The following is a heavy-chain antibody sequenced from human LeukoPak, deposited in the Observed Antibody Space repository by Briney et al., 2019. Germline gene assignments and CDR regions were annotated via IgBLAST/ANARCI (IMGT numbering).Heavy chain of an antibody. CDR3: ARRRTYSSSWFDY. CDR2: IYYSGST. CDR1: GGSISSSSYY. J-gene: IGHJ4*02. Sequence: SETLSLTCTVSGGSISSSSYYWGWIRQPPGKGLEWIGSIYYSGSTYYNPSLKSRVTISVDTSKNQFSLKLSSVTAADTAVYYCARRRTYSSSWFDYWGQGTLVTVSS. V-gene: IGHV4-39*01. D-gene: IGHD6-13*01.